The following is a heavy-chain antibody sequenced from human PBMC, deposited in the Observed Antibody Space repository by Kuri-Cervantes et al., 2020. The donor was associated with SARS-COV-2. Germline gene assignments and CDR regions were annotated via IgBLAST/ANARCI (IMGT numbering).Heavy chain of an antibody. CDR1: GGSISSGDYY. D-gene: IGHD3-3*01. Sequence: SETLSLTCTVSGGSISSGDYYWSWIRQPPGKGLEWIGYIYYSGSTYYNPSLKSRVTISVDTSKNQFSLKLSSVTAADTAVYYCAREQTITIFGVVNRNYMDVWGKGTTVTVS. CDR2: IYYSGST. CDR3: AREQTITIFGVVNRNYMDV. V-gene: IGHV4-30-4*02. J-gene: IGHJ6*03.